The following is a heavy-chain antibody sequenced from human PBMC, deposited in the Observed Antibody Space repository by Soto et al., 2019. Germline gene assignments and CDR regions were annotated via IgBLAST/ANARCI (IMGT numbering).Heavy chain of an antibody. CDR3: AGLRGYAGSPIDY. J-gene: IGHJ4*02. CDR2: ISYSVNT. D-gene: IGHD2-15*01. V-gene: IGHV4-59*01. CDR1: GGSIISGY. Sequence: QVQLQESGPGLVKPSETLSLTCTVSGGSIISGYWSWIRQPPGKGLEWIGYISYSVNTNYNPSLKSRVTMSVDTPKHPFSLRLSSVTTADTAVYYCAGLRGYAGSPIDYWGQGTLVTVSS.